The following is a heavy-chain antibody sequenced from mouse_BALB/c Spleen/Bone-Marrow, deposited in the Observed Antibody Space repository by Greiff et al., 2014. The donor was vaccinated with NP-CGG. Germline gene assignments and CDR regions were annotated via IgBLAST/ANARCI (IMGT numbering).Heavy chain of an antibody. CDR3: ARSYYGRAMDY. J-gene: IGHJ4*01. CDR1: GYAFTSYW. V-gene: IGHV1S41*01. D-gene: IGHD1-1*01. CDR2: IAPGSGST. Sequence: DLVKPGASVKLSCKASGYAFTSYWINWIKQGPGQGLEWIGRIAPGSGSTYYDEMFKGEATRTVDTSSSTAYIQLSSLSSEDSAVYFCARSYYGRAMDYWGQGTSVTVSS.